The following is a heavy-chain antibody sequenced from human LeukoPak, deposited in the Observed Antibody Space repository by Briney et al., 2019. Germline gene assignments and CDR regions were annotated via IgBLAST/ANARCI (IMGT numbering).Heavy chain of an antibody. Sequence: GGSLRLSCVATGFTFSSYWMHWVRQDPRKGLVWVSRINGDGRNINYADSVRGRFTISRDNAKNTLYLQMNTLRVEDTAVYYCTRDLMDYDVSTGLHHYYMDVWGQGTTVTVSS. D-gene: IGHD3-9*01. CDR1: GFTFSSYW. J-gene: IGHJ6*02. CDR2: INGDGRNI. V-gene: IGHV3-74*01. CDR3: TRDLMDYDVSTGLHHYYMDV.